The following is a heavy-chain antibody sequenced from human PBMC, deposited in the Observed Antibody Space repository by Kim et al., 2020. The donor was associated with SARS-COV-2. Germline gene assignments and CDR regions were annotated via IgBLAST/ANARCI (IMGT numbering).Heavy chain of an antibody. CDR2: ISGSGGST. D-gene: IGHD3-22*01. CDR3: AKRDGITMIVVVIDLHFDY. Sequence: GGSLRLSCEASGFTFSSYAMSWVRQAPGKGLEWVSPISGSGGSTNYADSVKGRFTISRDNSKNTLYLQMNSLRAEDTAVYYCAKRDGITMIVVVIDLHFDYWGQGTLVTVSS. CDR1: GFTFSSYA. J-gene: IGHJ4*02. V-gene: IGHV3-23*01.